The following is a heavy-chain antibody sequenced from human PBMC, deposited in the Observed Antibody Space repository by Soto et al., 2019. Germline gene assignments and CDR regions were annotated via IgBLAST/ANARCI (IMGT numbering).Heavy chain of an antibody. V-gene: IGHV3-11*01. CDR2: ISSSGDII. Sequence: PGGSLRLSXAASGFTFSDYYMSWIRQAPGKGLEWVSYISSSGDIIYYADSMKGRFTISRDNAKNSLYLQMNNLRAEDTAVYYCARDLGYYDSSGYLDYWGQGTLVTVSS. J-gene: IGHJ4*02. CDR1: GFTFSDYY. D-gene: IGHD3-22*01. CDR3: ARDLGYYDSSGYLDY.